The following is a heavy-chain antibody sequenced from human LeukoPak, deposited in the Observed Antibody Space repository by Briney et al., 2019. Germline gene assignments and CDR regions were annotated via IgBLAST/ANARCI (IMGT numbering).Heavy chain of an antibody. CDR2: IYHRGSN. CDR3: AWGIMIRSGEIIVRNHFFDY. D-gene: IGHD3-16*02. J-gene: IGHJ4*02. Sequence: PSETLSLTCSLSGGSISSGDSSWSWLRQPPGKGLEWIGSIYHRGSNDYNPSLESRVSISVDRSKNQFSLKVNSVTAADTAVYYCAWGIMIRSGEIIVRNHFFDYWGQGSQVTVSS. CDR1: GGSISSGDSS. V-gene: IGHV4-30-2*01.